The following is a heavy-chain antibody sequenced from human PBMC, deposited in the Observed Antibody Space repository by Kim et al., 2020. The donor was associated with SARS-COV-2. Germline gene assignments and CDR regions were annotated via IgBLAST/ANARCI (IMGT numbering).Heavy chain of an antibody. D-gene: IGHD6-13*01. CDR1: GFTFDDYA. V-gene: IGHV3-9*01. J-gene: IGHJ1*01. CDR2: ISWNSGSI. Sequence: GGSLRLSCAASGFTFDDYAMHWVRQAPGKGLEWVSGISWNSGSIGYADSVKGRFTISRDNAKNSLYLQMNSLRAEDTALYYCAKDIAAAFEYFQHWGQGTLVTVSS. CDR3: AKDIAAAFEYFQH.